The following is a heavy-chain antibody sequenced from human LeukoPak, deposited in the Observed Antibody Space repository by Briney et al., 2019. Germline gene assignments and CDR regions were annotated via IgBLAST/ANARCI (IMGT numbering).Heavy chain of an antibody. Sequence: GGSLRLSCAASGFTFSDYYMSWIRQAPGKGLEWVSAISGSGGSTYYADSVKGRFTISRDNSKNTLYLQMNSLRAEDTAVYYCAKDRDIVVVPAAIPRVAFDIWGQGTMVTVSS. CDR1: GFTFSDYY. CDR2: ISGSGGST. J-gene: IGHJ3*02. D-gene: IGHD2-2*01. CDR3: AKDRDIVVVPAAIPRVAFDI. V-gene: IGHV3-23*01.